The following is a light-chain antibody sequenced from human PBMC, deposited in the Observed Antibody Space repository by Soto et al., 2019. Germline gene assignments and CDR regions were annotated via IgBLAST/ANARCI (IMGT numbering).Light chain of an antibody. CDR3: QSYDSSLSGYV. V-gene: IGLV1-40*01. CDR2: GST. Sequence: QSVLTQPPSLSGAPGQRVTISCTGSGSNIGAPYDVHWYQHLPGTAPKLLIYGSTNRPSGVPGRFSGSKSGTSASLAITGLQAEDEADYHCQSYDSSLSGYVFGAGTKVTVL. CDR1: GSNIGAPYD. J-gene: IGLJ1*01.